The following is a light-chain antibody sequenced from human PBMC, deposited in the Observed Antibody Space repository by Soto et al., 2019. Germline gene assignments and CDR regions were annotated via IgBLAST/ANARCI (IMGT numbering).Light chain of an antibody. CDR1: QVITSW. CDR2: AAS. V-gene: IGKV1D-12*01. J-gene: IGKJ4*01. CDR3: QQANNFTLN. Sequence: DIQMTQSPSSVSASVGDRVTITCLASQVITSWLAWYQQKPGKAPKLLIYAASILQSGVPSRFSGSGSGTDFTLTISSLQPEDFATYSCQQANNFTLNFGGGTKVEIK.